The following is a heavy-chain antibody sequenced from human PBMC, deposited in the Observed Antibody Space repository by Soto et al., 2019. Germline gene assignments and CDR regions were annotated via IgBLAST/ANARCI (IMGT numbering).Heavy chain of an antibody. V-gene: IGHV3-15*01. CDR1: GFTFSNAW. CDR3: PTGLIAAAGRGYFDY. CDR2: IKSKTDGGTT. Sequence: GGSLRLSCAASGFTFSNAWMSWVRQAPGKGLEWVGRIKSKTDGGTTDYAAPVKGRFTISRDDSKNTLYLQMNSLKTEDTAVYYCPTGLIAAAGRGYFDYWGQGTLVTVSS. D-gene: IGHD6-13*01. J-gene: IGHJ4*02.